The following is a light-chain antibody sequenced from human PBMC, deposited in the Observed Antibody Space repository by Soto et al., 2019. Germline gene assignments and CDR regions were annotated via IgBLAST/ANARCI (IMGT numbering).Light chain of an antibody. Sequence: DIQMTQSPSTLSASVGDRVTITCRASQSISSWLAWYQQKPGAAPKLLIYEASTLERGVPSRFSGSRSGTEFTLTVSSLQPDDFATYYCQQYNDSFPYTFGQGT. J-gene: IGKJ2*01. V-gene: IGKV1-5*03. CDR2: EAS. CDR3: QQYNDSFPYT. CDR1: QSISSW.